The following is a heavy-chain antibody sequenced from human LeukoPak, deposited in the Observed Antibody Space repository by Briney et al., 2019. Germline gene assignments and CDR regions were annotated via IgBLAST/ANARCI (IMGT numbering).Heavy chain of an antibody. J-gene: IGHJ1*01. CDR1: GGSIISFY. CDR3: AGGDSTSLSNFQH. CDR2: IYSSGST. V-gene: IGHV4-59*08. D-gene: IGHD2-15*01. Sequence: LETLSLTCTVSGGSIISFYWNWIRLPPGKGLEWIGYIYSSGSTNYNPSLKSRVTISGDRSKNQVSLRLSSVSAADTAIYYCAGGDSTSLSNFQHWGQGTLVTVSS.